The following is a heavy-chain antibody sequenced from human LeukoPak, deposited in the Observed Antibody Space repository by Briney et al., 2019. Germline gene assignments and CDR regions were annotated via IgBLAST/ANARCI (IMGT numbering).Heavy chain of an antibody. CDR1: GYSISSGYF. V-gene: IGHV4-38-2*02. D-gene: IGHD3-10*01. J-gene: IGHJ5*02. CDR3: ASDNYYGSGSSALNWFDP. CDR2: IYHSGST. Sequence: SETLSLTCTVSGYSISSGYFWGWIRQPPGKGLEWIGSIYHSGSTYYNPSLKSRVTISVDTSKNQFSLKLSSVTAADTAVYYCASDNYYGSGSSALNWFDPWGQGTLVTVSS.